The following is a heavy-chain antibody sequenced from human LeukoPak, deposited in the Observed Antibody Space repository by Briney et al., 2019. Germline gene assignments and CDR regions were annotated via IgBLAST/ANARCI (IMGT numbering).Heavy chain of an antibody. D-gene: IGHD5-24*01. CDR2: INPTSGGA. J-gene: IGHJ4*02. CDR3: AIGREMATITNYRNFDY. CDR1: GSTFTRYY. V-gene: IGHV1-2*02. Sequence: GALVKVSCTASGSTFTRYYVHCVRQAPGHGVGGMGWINPTSGGANYAPKFQGRVTMPRDTSISTAYMALSRLRSDETAVYCCAIGREMATITNYRNFDYWGQRTLVTVSS.